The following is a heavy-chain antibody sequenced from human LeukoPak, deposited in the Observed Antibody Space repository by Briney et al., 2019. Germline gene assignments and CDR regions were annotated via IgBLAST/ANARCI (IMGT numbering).Heavy chain of an antibody. J-gene: IGHJ4*02. CDR1: GYTFTGYY. D-gene: IGHD5-18*01. CDR3: ARGAGAAMVTPDY. V-gene: IGHV1-2*02. CDR2: INPNSGGT. Sequence: ASVKVSCKASGYTFTGYYMHWVRQAPGQGLEWMGWINPNSGGTNYAQKFQGRVTMTRDTSISTAYMVLSRLRSDDTAVYYCARGAGAAMVTPDYWGQETLVTVSS.